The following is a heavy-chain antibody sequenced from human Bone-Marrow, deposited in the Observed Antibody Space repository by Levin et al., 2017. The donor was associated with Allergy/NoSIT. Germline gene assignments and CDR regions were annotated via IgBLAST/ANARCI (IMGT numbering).Heavy chain of an antibody. CDR2: IDYSGIT. V-gene: IGHV4-61*01. CDR1: GASVSSGSNY. J-gene: IGHJ6*03. CDR3: ARDFDYYYYMDV. Sequence: SHTLSLTCTVSGASVSSGSNYWSWIRQSPGKGLEWIGCIDYSGITKYNPSLRSRVTISADTSKNQFSLTLNSVTAADTAVYYCARDFDYYYYMDVWGQGTTVTVSS.